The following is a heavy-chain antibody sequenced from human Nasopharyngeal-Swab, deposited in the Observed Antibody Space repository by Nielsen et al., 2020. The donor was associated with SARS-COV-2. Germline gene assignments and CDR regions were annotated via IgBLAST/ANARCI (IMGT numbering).Heavy chain of an antibody. CDR3: ARDTYSSSWPTVIYYYYGMDV. Sequence: GESLKISCAASGFTFSSYWMSWVRQAPGKGQEWVANIKQDGSEKYYVDSVKGRFTISRDNAKNSLYLQMNSLRAEDTAVYYCARDTYSSSWPTVIYYYYGMDVWGQGTTVTVSS. V-gene: IGHV3-7*01. CDR1: GFTFSSYW. J-gene: IGHJ6*02. D-gene: IGHD6-13*01. CDR2: IKQDGSEK.